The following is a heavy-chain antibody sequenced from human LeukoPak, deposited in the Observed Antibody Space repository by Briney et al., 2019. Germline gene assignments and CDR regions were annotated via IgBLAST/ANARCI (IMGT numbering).Heavy chain of an antibody. CDR1: GFTFSSYA. Sequence: GGSLRLSCAASGFTFSSYAMHWVRQAPGKGLEWVAVISYDGSNKYYADSVKGRFTISRDNSKNTLYLQMNSLRAEDTAVYYCARGYYYDSSGFYDLDQNFDYWGQGTLVTVSS. V-gene: IGHV3-30*04. CDR3: ARGYYYDSSGFYDLDQNFDY. D-gene: IGHD3-22*01. CDR2: ISYDGSNK. J-gene: IGHJ4*02.